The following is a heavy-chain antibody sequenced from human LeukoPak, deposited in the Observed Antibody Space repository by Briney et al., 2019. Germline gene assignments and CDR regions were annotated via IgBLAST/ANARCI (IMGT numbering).Heavy chain of an antibody. J-gene: IGHJ6*03. V-gene: IGHV3-21*01. Sequence: GGSLRLSCAASGFTFSSHSMNWVRQAPGKGLEWVSSISSSSSYIYYADSVKGRFTISRDNAKNSLYLQMNSLRAEDTAVYYCAREERDDFWSGPLGYYYYYMDVWGKGTTVTVSS. D-gene: IGHD3-3*01. CDR3: AREERDDFWSGPLGYYYYYMDV. CDR2: ISSSSSYI. CDR1: GFTFSSHS.